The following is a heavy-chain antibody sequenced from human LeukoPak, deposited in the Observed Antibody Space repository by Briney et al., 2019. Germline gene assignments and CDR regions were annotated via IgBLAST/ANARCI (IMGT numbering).Heavy chain of an antibody. D-gene: IGHD2-2*01. V-gene: IGHV3-74*01. CDR3: LVTTAPR. CDR1: GFSFRSSW. Sequence: GGSLRLSCAASGFSFRSSWMHWVRQAPGQGLVWVSRINADGSTTSYADSVKGRFTISRDNAKNTLYLQMSSLRAEDTAVYYCLVTTAPRGGQGTLVTVSS. CDR2: INADGSTT. J-gene: IGHJ4*02.